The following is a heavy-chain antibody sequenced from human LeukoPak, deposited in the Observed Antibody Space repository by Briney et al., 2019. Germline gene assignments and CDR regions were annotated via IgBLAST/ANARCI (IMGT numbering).Heavy chain of an antibody. V-gene: IGHV1-2*02. Sequence: ASVKVSCKASGYTFTSYAMHWVRQAPGRRLEWMGWINPNSGGTNYAQKFQGRVTMTRDTSISTAYMELSRLRSDDTAVYYCARDSVQGAAMDYWGQGALVTVSS. D-gene: IGHD5-18*01. J-gene: IGHJ4*02. CDR3: ARDSVQGAAMDY. CDR1: GYTFTSYA. CDR2: INPNSGGT.